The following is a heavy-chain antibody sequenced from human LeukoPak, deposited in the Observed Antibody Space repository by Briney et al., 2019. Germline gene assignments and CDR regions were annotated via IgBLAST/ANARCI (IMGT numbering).Heavy chain of an antibody. CDR1: GYFISSCYY. D-gene: IGHD1-14*01. J-gene: IGHJ6*03. Sequence: SETLSLTCAVCGYFISSCYYWVWIRQPPGKGLEYIGNIYHSGSSHYNPSLKSRVTISVDTSNNQFSLKLSSVTAADTAVYYCARAKKPYYYYNDMDFWGSGTTVTVSS. CDR2: IYHSGSS. CDR3: ARAKKPYYYYNDMDF. V-gene: IGHV4-38-2*01.